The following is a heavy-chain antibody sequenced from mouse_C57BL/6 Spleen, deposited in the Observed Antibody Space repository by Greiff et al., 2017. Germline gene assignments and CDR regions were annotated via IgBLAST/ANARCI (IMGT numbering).Heavy chain of an antibody. D-gene: IGHD2-3*01. V-gene: IGHV7-3*01. J-gene: IGHJ2*01. CDR1: GFTFTDYY. CDR2: IRNKANGYTT. CDR3: ARYDDGYYPYYFDY. Sequence: EVHLVESGGGLVQPGGSLSLSCAASGFTFTDYYMSWVRQPPGKALEWLGFIRNKANGYTTEYSASVKGRFTISRDNSQSILYLQMNALRAEDSATYYCARYDDGYYPYYFDYWGQGTTLTVSS.